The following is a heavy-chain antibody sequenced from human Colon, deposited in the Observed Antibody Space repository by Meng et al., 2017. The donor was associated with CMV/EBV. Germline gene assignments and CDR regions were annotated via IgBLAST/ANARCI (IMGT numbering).Heavy chain of an antibody. J-gene: IGHJ6*02. CDR2: ITGSSHTT. V-gene: IGHV3-23*01. CDR1: GLTFTSSA. D-gene: IGHD3-10*01. Sequence: ETLSLTCAASGLTFTSSALGWVRQALGKGLEWVATITGSSHTTYYADSVKGRVIISRDNSKSTVYLDMNSLKPEDTAKYYCVRDHRNGRIRAGMDVWGQGTTVTVSS. CDR3: VRDHRNGRIRAGMDV.